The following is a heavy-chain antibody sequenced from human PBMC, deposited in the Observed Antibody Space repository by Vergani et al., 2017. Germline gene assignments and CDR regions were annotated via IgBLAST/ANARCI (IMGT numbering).Heavy chain of an antibody. CDR3: ARETRDTPSSLDY. J-gene: IGHJ4*02. CDR1: GFTFSSYG. Sequence: QVQLVESGGGVVQPGRSLRLSCAASGFTFSSYGMHWVRQAPGKGLEWVAVIWYDGSNKYYADSVKGRFTISKDISKNTLYLQMNSLRGDDTAVYYCARETRDTPSSLDYWGQGTLVTVSS. D-gene: IGHD5-24*01. V-gene: IGHV3-33*01. CDR2: IWYDGSNK.